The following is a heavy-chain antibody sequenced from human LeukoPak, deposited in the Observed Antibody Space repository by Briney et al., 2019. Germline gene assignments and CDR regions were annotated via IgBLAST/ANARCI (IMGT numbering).Heavy chain of an antibody. J-gene: IGHJ4*02. CDR1: GLTFSSYA. Sequence: GGSLRLSCAASGLTFSSYAMSWVRQAPGKGLEWVSAISGSGGSTYYADSVKGRFTISRDNSKNTLYLQMNSLRAEDTAVYYCAKAPTYYDSSGYYDYWGQGTLVTVSS. D-gene: IGHD3-22*01. CDR2: ISGSGGST. V-gene: IGHV3-23*01. CDR3: AKAPTYYDSSGYYDY.